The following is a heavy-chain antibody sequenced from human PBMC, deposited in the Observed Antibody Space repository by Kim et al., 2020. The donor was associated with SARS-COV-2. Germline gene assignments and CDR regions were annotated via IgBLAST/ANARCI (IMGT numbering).Heavy chain of an antibody. CDR3: AQLFIAATGNP. J-gene: IGHJ5*02. V-gene: IGHV3-23*01. D-gene: IGHD6-13*01. Sequence: YYADSCKSRFTISRDNSKNTLYLQMNGLRAEDTAVYYCAQLFIAATGNPWGQGTLVTVSS.